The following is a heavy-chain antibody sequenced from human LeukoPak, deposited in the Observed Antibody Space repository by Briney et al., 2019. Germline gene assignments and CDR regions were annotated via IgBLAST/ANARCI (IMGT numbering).Heavy chain of an antibody. CDR2: IYYSGST. V-gene: IGHV4-59*01. CDR1: GGSISSYY. J-gene: IGHJ4*02. Sequence: SETLSLTCTVSGGSISSYYWSWIRQPPGKGLELIGYIYYSGSTNYNPSLKSRVTISVDTSKNQFSLKLSSVTAADTAVYYCAREGDCSGGSCYSFFDYWGQGTLVTVSS. D-gene: IGHD2-15*01. CDR3: AREGDCSGGSCYSFFDY.